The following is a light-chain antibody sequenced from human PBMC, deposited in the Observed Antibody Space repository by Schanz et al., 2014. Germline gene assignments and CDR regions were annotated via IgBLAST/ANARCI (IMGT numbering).Light chain of an antibody. Sequence: DIQMTQSPSTLSASVGDRVTITCRASQSISTLLAWYQQKPGKAPKLLIYDASSLESGVPSRFSGSGSGTEFTLTISSLQPDDFATYYCQHYNSPRKTFGQGSKVEIK. V-gene: IGKV1-5*01. CDR3: QHYNSPRKT. J-gene: IGKJ1*01. CDR2: DAS. CDR1: QSISTL.